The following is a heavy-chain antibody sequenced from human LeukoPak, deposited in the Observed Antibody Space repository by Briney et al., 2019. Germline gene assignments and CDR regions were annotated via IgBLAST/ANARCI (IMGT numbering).Heavy chain of an antibody. J-gene: IGHJ5*02. CDR1: GGSISSSTYY. D-gene: IGHD2-2*01. CDR2: IYYSGIT. Sequence: PSETLSLTCSVSGGSISSSTYYWGWVRQPPGKGLEWIGGIYYSGITYYNPSLKSRVTISVDTSKNQFSLKLSSVTAADTAVYYCAREHAPPNWFDPWGQGTLVTVSS. V-gene: IGHV4-39*07. CDR3: AREHAPPNWFDP.